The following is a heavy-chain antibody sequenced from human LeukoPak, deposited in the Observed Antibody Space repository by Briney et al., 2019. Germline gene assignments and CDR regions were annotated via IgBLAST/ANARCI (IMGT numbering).Heavy chain of an antibody. Sequence: PSETLSLTCAVYGGSFSGYYWSWIRQPPGKGLEWIGEINHSGSTNYNPSLKSRVTISVDTSKNQFSLKLSSVTAADTAVYYCARLGAARPMSDYWGQGTLVTVSS. J-gene: IGHJ4*02. CDR2: INHSGST. CDR1: GGSFSGYY. CDR3: ARLGAARPMSDY. V-gene: IGHV4-34*01. D-gene: IGHD6-6*01.